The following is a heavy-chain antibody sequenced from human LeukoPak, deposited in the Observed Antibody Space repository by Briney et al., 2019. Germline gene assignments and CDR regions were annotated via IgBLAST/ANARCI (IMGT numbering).Heavy chain of an antibody. CDR2: IYYSGST. V-gene: IGHV4-59*01. CDR3: ARAGIAVARGWFDP. Sequence: SETLSLTCTVSGGSISSYYWSWIRQPPGKGLEWIGYIYYSGSTNYNPSLKSRVTISVDTSKNQFSLKLSSVTAADTAVYYCARAGIAVARGWFDPWGQGTLVTVSS. CDR1: GGSISSYY. D-gene: IGHD6-19*01. J-gene: IGHJ5*02.